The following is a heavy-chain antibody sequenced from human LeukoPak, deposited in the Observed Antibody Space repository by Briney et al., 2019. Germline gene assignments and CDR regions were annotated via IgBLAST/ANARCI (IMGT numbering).Heavy chain of an antibody. D-gene: IGHD5-12*01. CDR1: GFTFDDYA. J-gene: IGHJ4*02. V-gene: IGHV3-9*01. CDR3: AKDRWREMATMIDY. Sequence: GGSLRLSCAASGFTFDDYAMHWVRQAPGKGLEWVSGISWNSGSIGYADSVKGRFTISRDNAKNSLYLQMNSLRAEDTALYYCAKDRWREMATMIDYWGQGTLVTVSS. CDR2: ISWNSGSI.